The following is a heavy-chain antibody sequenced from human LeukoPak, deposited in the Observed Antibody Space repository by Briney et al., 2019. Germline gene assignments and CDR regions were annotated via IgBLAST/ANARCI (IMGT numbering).Heavy chain of an antibody. J-gene: IGHJ4*02. Sequence: PGGSLRLSCAASGFTFSSYAMRWVRQAPGKGLEWVAVISYDGSNKYYADSVKGRFTISRDNSKNTLYLQMNSLRAEDTAVYYCARGGVGGGSCLDYWGQGTLVTVSS. CDR2: ISYDGSNK. CDR1: GFTFSSYA. CDR3: ARGGVGGGSCLDY. V-gene: IGHV3-30*04. D-gene: IGHD2-15*01.